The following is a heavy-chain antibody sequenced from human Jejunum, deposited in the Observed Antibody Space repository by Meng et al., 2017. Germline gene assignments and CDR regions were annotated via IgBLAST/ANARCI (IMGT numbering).Heavy chain of an antibody. V-gene: IGHV3-21*01. CDR3: SRGDTTGTVEDY. J-gene: IGHJ4*02. D-gene: IGHD1-1*01. Sequence: GGSLRLSCAVSGFTFSSYGFNWVRQAPGKGLEWVSSISGSSDYIYYADSVKGRFTISRDNAKNSLFLQMNSLRAEDTALYYCSRGDTTGTVEDYWGQGTLVTVSS. CDR2: ISGSSDYI. CDR1: GFTFSSYG.